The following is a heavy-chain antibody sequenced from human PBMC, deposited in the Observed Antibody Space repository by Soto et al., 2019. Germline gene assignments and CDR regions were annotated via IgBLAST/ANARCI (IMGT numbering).Heavy chain of an antibody. V-gene: IGHV1-69*08. CDR1: GGTFSSYT. CDR2: IIPILGIA. D-gene: IGHD3-10*01. J-gene: IGHJ5*02. Sequence: QVQLVQSGAEVKKPGSSVKVSCKASGGTFSSYTISWVRQAPGQGLEWMGRIIPILGIANYEQKFQGRVTITADKCTSTAYMELSSLRSEDTAVYYCARDQGYYGSGSHWGNWFDPWGQGSLVTVFS. CDR3: ARDQGYYGSGSHWGNWFDP.